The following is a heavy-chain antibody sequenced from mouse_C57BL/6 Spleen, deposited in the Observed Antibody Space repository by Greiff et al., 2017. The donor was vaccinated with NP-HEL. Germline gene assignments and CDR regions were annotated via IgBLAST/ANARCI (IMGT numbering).Heavy chain of an antibody. D-gene: IGHD1-1*02. J-gene: IGHJ4*01. CDR3: ARKSLGGSNYAKDD. CDR2: IYPRSGNT. CDR1: GYTFTSYG. V-gene: IGHV1-81*01. Sequence: VQLMESGAELARPGASVKLSCKASGYTFTSYGISWVKQRPGQGLEWIGEIYPRSGNTYYNEKFKGKATLTADKSSSTAYMELRSLTSEDSAVYFCARKSLGGSNYAKDDWGKGTSVTVSS.